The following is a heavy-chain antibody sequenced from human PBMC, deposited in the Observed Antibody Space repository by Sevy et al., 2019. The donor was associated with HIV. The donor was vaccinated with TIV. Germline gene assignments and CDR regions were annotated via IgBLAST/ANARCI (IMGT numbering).Heavy chain of an antibody. CDR3: ARALDYYDTGGLYY. V-gene: IGHV3-21*01. D-gene: IGHD3-22*01. CDR2: ISSGSSYI. CDR1: GFTFSNYD. Sequence: GGSLILSCAASGFTFSNYDMNWVRQAPGKGLEWVSYISSGSSYIYYADSLKGRVTISRDNANNSLFLQLNSLRAEDTAVYYCARALDYYDTGGLYYWGQGALVTVSS. J-gene: IGHJ4*02.